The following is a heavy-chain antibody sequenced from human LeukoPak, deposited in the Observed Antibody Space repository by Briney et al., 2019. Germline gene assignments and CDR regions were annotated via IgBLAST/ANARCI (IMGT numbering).Heavy chain of an antibody. CDR1: GGTFSSYA. D-gene: IGHD6-13*01. CDR3: ARGPPKQELDY. CDR2: IIPIFGTA. V-gene: IGHV1-69*06. J-gene: IGHJ4*02. Sequence: GASVKVSCKASGGTFSSYAISWMRQAPGQGLEWMGGIIPIFGTANYAQKFQGRVTITADKSTSTAYMELSSLRSEDTAVYYCARGPPKQELDYWGQGTLVTVSS.